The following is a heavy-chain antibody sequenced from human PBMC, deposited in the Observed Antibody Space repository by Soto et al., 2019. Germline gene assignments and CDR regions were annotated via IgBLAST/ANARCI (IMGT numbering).Heavy chain of an antibody. CDR3: IKEVVCFDY. V-gene: IGHV3-23*01. CDR2: ISDSGGST. Sequence: ESGGGLVQPGGSLRLSCAASGFTFSSSAMTWVRQAPGKGLEWVSSISDSGGSTFYAGSVKGRFTISRDNSKNTLYLQMNSLRAEDTAVYYCIKEVVCFDYWGQGTLVTVSS. CDR1: GFTFSSSA. D-gene: IGHD2-8*02. J-gene: IGHJ4*02.